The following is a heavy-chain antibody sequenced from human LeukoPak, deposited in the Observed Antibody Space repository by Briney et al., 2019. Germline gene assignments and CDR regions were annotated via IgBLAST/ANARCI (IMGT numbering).Heavy chain of an antibody. V-gene: IGHV3-21*01. CDR3: ARDSGWLSVAYYFDY. D-gene: IGHD5-24*01. CDR1: GFTFSSYS. CDR2: ISSSSSYI. J-gene: IGHJ4*02. Sequence: GGSLRLSWAASGFTFSSYSMNWVRQAPGKGLEWVSSISSSSSYIYYADSVKGRFTISRDNAKNSLYLQMNSLRAEDTAVYYCARDSGWLSVAYYFDYWGQGTLVTVSS.